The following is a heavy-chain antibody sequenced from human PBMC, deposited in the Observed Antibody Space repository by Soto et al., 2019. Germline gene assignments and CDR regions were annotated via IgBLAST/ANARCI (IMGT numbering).Heavy chain of an antibody. V-gene: IGHV1-18*01. D-gene: IGHD3-3*01. CDR1: GYTFTSYG. CDR2: ISAYNGNT. CDR3: ARDLGSITIFGVVINYNWFDP. J-gene: IGHJ5*02. Sequence: GASVKVSCKASGYTFTSYGISWVRQAPGQGLEWMGWISAYNGNTNYAQKLQGRVTMTTDTSTSTAYMELRSLRSDDTAVYYCARDLGSITIFGVVINYNWFDPWGQGTLVTSPQ.